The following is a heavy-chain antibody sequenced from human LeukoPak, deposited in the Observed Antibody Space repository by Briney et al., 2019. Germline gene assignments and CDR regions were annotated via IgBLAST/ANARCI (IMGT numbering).Heavy chain of an antibody. D-gene: IGHD2-15*01. J-gene: IGHJ6*02. CDR3: ARLLGSWSFYGMDV. Sequence: GGSRRLSCAASGFTFSDYYMSWIRQAPGKGLEWVSYISSSGSTIYYADSVKGRFTISRDNAKNSLYLQMNSLRAEDTAVYYCARLLGSWSFYGMDVWGQGTTVTVSS. V-gene: IGHV3-11*01. CDR1: GFTFSDYY. CDR2: ISSSGSTI.